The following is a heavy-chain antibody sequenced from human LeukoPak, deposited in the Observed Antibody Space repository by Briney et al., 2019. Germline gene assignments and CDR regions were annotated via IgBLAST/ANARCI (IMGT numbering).Heavy chain of an antibody. CDR2: ISWNSGSI. V-gene: IGHV3-9*03. D-gene: IGHD2-2*01. J-gene: IGHJ4*02. CDR3: AKSVVPAANPYYFDY. Sequence: GGSLRLSCAASGFTFDDYAMHWVRQAPGKGLEWVSGISWNSGSIGYADSVKGRFTISRDNAKNSLYLQMNSLRAEDMALYYCAKSVVPAANPYYFDYWGQGTLVTVSS. CDR1: GFTFDDYA.